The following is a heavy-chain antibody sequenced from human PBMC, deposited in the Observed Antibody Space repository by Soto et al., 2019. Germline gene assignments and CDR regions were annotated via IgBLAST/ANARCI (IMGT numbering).Heavy chain of an antibody. Sequence: GGSLRLSCAASGFTFSIYGMHWFRQAPGKGLEWVAVIWYDGSNKYYADSVKGRFTISRDNSKNTLYLQMNSLRAEDTAVYYCARDSGEVVVAATLGEFDYWGQGTLVTVSS. D-gene: IGHD2-15*01. CDR1: GFTFSIYG. J-gene: IGHJ4*02. CDR3: ARDSGEVVVAATLGEFDY. V-gene: IGHV3-33*01. CDR2: IWYDGSNK.